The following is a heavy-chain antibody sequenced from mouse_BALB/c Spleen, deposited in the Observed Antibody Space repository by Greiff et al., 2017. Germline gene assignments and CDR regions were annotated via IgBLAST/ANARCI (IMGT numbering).Heavy chain of an antibody. CDR1: GYAFSSYW. J-gene: IGHJ2*01. V-gene: IGHV1-80*01. D-gene: IGHD2-4*01. Sequence: QVQLKESGAELVRPGSSVKISCKASGYAFSSYWMNWVKQRPGQGLEWIGQIYPGDGDTNYNGKFKGKATLTADKSSSTAYMQLSSLTSEDSAVYFCARCGDYDAFDYWGQGTTLTVSS. CDR3: ARCGDYDAFDY. CDR2: IYPGDGDT.